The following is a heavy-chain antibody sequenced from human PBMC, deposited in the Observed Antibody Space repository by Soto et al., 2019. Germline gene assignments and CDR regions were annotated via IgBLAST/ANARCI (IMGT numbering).Heavy chain of an antibody. Sequence: GSLRLSCAASGFTFSSYAMSWVRQAPGKGLEWVSAISGSGGTTYYADSVQGRFTISRDNSKNTLYLQMNRLRAEDTALYYCEKPHPYSSSWYLFDYWGQGTLVTVS. V-gene: IGHV3-23*01. CDR2: ISGSGGTT. J-gene: IGHJ4*02. D-gene: IGHD6-13*01. CDR3: EKPHPYSSSWYLFDY. CDR1: GFTFSSYA.